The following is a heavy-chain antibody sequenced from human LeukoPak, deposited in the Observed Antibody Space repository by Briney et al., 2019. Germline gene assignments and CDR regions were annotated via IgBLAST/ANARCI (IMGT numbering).Heavy chain of an antibody. V-gene: IGHV3-23*01. D-gene: IGHD6-13*01. Sequence: GGSLRLSCAGSGFTFNTYILSWVRQAPGRGLEWVSAITGNGGTTYYADSVKGRFTISRDNSKNTLYLQMNSLRAEDTAVYYCARDNGHYSSSWYSAFDIWGQGTMVTVSS. CDR1: GFTFNTYI. CDR2: ITGNGGTT. CDR3: ARDNGHYSSSWYSAFDI. J-gene: IGHJ3*02.